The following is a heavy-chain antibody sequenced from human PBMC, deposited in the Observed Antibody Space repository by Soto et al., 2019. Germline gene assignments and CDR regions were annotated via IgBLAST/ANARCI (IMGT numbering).Heavy chain of an antibody. CDR1: GGSMRNYF. J-gene: IGHJ4*02. V-gene: IGHV4-59*01. D-gene: IGHD6-13*01. Sequence: SETLSLTCTVSGGSMRNYFWTWIRQPPGKGLEWIGYIHYSGTTSFFPSYNPSLRSRVTISEDTSKNQFSLKLLSVTTADTAVYFCAAGEASSRNLAPYYLDFWGRGTLVTVSS. CDR2: IHYSGTT. CDR3: AAGEASSRNLAPYYLDF.